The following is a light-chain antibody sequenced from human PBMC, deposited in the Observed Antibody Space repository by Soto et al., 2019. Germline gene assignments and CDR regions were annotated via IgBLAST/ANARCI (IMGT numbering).Light chain of an antibody. CDR1: QRVSSSY. CDR3: QQRYNWPLT. V-gene: IGKV3D-20*02. Sequence: EIVMTPSPTILSVSPGEIATISWGASQRVSSSYLAWYQQKPGLAPRLLIYDASSRDTGIPARFSGSGSGTDFTLTISSLEPDDFAVYYCQQRYNWPLTFGGGTKVDIK. J-gene: IGKJ4*01. CDR2: DAS.